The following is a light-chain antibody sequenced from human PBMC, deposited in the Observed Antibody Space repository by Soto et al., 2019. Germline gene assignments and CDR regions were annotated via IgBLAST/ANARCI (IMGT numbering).Light chain of an antibody. J-gene: IGKJ5*01. CDR1: QGISSY. CDR2: AAS. Sequence: YPSSFSASTGDRVTITCRASQGISSYLAWYQQKPGKAPKLLIYAASTLQSGVPSRFSGSGSGTDFTLTISCLQSEDFATYYCQQYYSYPITFGQGTRLEIK. V-gene: IGKV1-8*01. CDR3: QQYYSYPIT.